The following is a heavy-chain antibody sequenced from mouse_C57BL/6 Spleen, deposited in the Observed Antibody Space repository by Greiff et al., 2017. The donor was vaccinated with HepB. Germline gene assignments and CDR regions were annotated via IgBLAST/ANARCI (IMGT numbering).Heavy chain of an antibody. V-gene: IGHV5-17*01. CDR2: ISSGSSTI. CDR3: ASSQLGTWFAY. CDR1: GFTFSDYG. D-gene: IGHD4-1*02. J-gene: IGHJ3*01. Sequence: EVKLVESGGGLVKPGGSLKLSCAASGFTFSDYGMHWVRQAPEKGLEWVAYISSGSSTIYYADTVKGRFTISRDNAKNTLFLQMTSLRSEDTAMYYCASSQLGTWFAYWGQGTLVTVSA.